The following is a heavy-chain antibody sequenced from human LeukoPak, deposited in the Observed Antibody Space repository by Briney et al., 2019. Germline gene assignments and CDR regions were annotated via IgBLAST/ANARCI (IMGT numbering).Heavy chain of an antibody. CDR1: GGSFSGYY. J-gene: IGHJ4*02. CDR2: INHSGST. Sequence: SETLPLTCAVYGGSFSGYYWSWIRQPPGKGLEWIGEINHSGSTNYNPSLKSRVTISVDTSKNQFSLKLSSVTAADTAVYYCARVVGYYDFWSGYGNYYFDYWGQGTLVTVSS. D-gene: IGHD3-3*01. V-gene: IGHV4-34*01. CDR3: ARVVGYYDFWSGYGNYYFDY.